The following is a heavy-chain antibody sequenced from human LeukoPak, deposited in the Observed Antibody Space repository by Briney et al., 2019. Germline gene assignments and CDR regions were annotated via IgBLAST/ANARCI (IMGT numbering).Heavy chain of an antibody. V-gene: IGHV3-23*01. J-gene: IGHJ4*02. Sequence: GGSLRLSCAASGFTFSTYAMTWVRQAPGKGLEWVSTITASRDYTYYADSVKDRFTISRDDSKNTLYLQMSSLRAEDTALYHCAKGKLAFDSWGQGTLVTVSS. CDR1: GFTFSTYA. CDR2: ITASRDYT. CDR3: AKGKLAFDS.